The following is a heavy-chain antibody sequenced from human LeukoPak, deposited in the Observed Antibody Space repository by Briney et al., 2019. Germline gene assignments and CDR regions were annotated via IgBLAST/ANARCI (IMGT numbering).Heavy chain of an antibody. D-gene: IGHD3-9*01. Sequence: SGPTLVKPTQTLTLTCTFSGFSLSTSGVGVGWIRQPPGKALEWLALIYWDDDKRYSPSLKSRLTITKDTSKNQVVLTMTNMDPVDTATYYCAHRRDYDILTGPYYFDYWGQGTLVTVSS. CDR1: GFSLSTSGVG. J-gene: IGHJ4*02. V-gene: IGHV2-5*02. CDR3: AHRRDYDILTGPYYFDY. CDR2: IYWDDDK.